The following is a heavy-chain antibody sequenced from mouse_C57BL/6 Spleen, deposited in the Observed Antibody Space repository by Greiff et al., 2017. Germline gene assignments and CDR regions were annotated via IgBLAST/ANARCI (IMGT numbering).Heavy chain of an antibody. Sequence: QVQLQQPGAELVKPGASVKLSCKASGYTFTSYWMQWVKQRPGQGLEWIGEIDPSDSYTNYKQKFKGKATLPVDTSSSTAYMQLSSLTSEDSAVYYCARFGFAGTTFDYWGQGTTLTVSS. CDR3: ARFGFAGTTFDY. CDR2: IDPSDSYT. V-gene: IGHV1-50*01. J-gene: IGHJ2*01. D-gene: IGHD4-1*01. CDR1: GYTFTSYW.